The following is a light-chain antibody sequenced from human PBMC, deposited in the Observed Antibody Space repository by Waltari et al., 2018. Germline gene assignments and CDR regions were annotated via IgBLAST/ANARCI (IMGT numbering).Light chain of an antibody. CDR3: MQAVQGLS. CDR2: LAS. Sequence: EIVMTQSPLSLPVTPGEPASISCRSSQSLLHTDGYNYLDWYLQKEGQSPQLLIYLASHRASGVPDRFSGSGSGTDFTLKISRVEAEDVGVYYCMQAVQGLSFGGGTKVEI. CDR1: QSLLHTDGYNY. V-gene: IGKV2-28*01. J-gene: IGKJ4*01.